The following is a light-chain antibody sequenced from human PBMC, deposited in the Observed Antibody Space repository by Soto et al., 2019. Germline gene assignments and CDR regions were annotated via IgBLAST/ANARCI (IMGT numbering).Light chain of an antibody. Sequence: DIQMTQSPSSLSASVEDRVIITCRSSQSIRNHLNWYQQTQGKAPKIXIFAASSLQSGVPSRFSGSRAGPEFTLTISSLQPEDFATYYCQQSYSSTPTFGQGTKVDIK. CDR2: AAS. CDR3: QQSYSSTPT. V-gene: IGKV1-39*01. CDR1: QSIRNH. J-gene: IGKJ1*01.